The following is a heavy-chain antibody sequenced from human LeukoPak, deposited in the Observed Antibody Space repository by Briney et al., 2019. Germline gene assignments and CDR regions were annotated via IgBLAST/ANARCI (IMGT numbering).Heavy chain of an antibody. CDR2: ISAYNGNT. J-gene: IGHJ4*02. Sequence: GASVKVSCKASGYTFTSYGISWVRQAPGQGLEWVGWISAYNGNTNYAQKLQGRVTMTTDTSTSTAYTELRSLRTDDTAVYYCARSPGLYGDPYYFDYWGQGTLVTVSS. CDR3: ARSPGLYGDPYYFDY. D-gene: IGHD4-17*01. V-gene: IGHV1-18*01. CDR1: GYTFTSYG.